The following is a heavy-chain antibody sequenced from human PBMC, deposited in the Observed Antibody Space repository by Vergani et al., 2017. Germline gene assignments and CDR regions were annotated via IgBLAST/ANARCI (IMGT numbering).Heavy chain of an antibody. CDR2: IIPIFGTA. Sequence: QVQLVQSGAEVKKPGSSVKVSCKASGGTFSSSAISWVRQAPGQGLEWMGGIIPIFGTANYAQKFQGRVTITADESTSTAYMELSSLRSEDTAVYYCARTGYCSGGSCYSDNWFDPWGQGTTVTVSS. CDR3: ARTGYCSGGSCYSDNWFDP. D-gene: IGHD2-15*01. CDR1: GGTFSSSA. J-gene: IGHJ5*01. V-gene: IGHV1-69*12.